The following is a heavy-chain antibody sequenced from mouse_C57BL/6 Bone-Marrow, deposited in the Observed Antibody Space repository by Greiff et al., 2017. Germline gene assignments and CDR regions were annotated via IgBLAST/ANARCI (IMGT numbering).Heavy chain of an antibody. CDR2: INPGSGGT. D-gene: IGHD4-1*01. Sequence: QVQLQQSGAELVRPGTSVKVSCKASGYAFTNYLIEWVKQRPGQGLEWIGVINPGSGGTNYNEKFKGKATLTADKSSSTAYMQLSSLTSEDSAVYCCARSKNWDSWFDYWGQGTLVTVSA. CDR3: ARSKNWDSWFDY. V-gene: IGHV1-54*01. CDR1: GYAFTNYL. J-gene: IGHJ3*01.